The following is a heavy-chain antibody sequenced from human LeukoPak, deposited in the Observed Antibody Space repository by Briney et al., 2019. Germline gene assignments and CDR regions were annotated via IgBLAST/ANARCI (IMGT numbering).Heavy chain of an antibody. Sequence: PGGSLRLSCAASGFTFSSYSMNWVRQAPGKGLEWVSSISSSSSYIYYADSVKGRFTISRDNAKNSLYLQMNSLRAEDTAVYYCARVLGYGSGSYYYWGQGTLVTVSS. J-gene: IGHJ4*02. D-gene: IGHD3-10*01. CDR3: ARVLGYGSGSYYY. CDR1: GFTFSSYS. V-gene: IGHV3-21*01. CDR2: ISSSSSYI.